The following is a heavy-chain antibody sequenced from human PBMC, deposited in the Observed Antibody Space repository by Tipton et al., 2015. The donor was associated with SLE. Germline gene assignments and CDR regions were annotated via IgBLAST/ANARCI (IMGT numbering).Heavy chain of an antibody. CDR1: GGSISSYY. CDR3: ARGIGIAASDTRRWFDP. J-gene: IGHJ5*02. Sequence: TLSLTCTVSGGSISSYYWSWIRQPPGKGLEWIGYIYYSGSTNYNPSLKSRVTISVDTSKNQFSLKLSSVTAADTAVYYCARGIGIAASDTRRWFDPWGQGTLVTVSS. V-gene: IGHV4-59*01. D-gene: IGHD6-13*01. CDR2: IYYSGST.